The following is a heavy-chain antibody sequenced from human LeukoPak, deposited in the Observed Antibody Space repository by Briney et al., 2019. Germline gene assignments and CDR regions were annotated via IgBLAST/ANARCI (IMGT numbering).Heavy chain of an antibody. D-gene: IGHD2-15*01. Sequence: TGGSLRLSCAASGFTFSSYAMSWVRQAPGKGLEWVSVIYSGGSTYYADSVKGRFTISRDNSKNTLYLQMNSLRAEDTAVYYCARGCSGGSCYSGPEYFQHWGQGTLVTVSS. J-gene: IGHJ1*01. V-gene: IGHV3-66*01. CDR2: IYSGGST. CDR1: GFTFSSYA. CDR3: ARGCSGGSCYSGPEYFQH.